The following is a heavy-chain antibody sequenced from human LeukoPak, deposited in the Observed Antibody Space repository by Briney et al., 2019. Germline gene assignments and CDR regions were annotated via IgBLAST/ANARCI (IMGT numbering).Heavy chain of an antibody. D-gene: IGHD4-17*01. V-gene: IGHV3-30*03. CDR2: ISYDGSNK. CDR3: ARYGDYAVWLDP. CDR1: GFTFSSYG. J-gene: IGHJ5*02. Sequence: GGSLRLSCAASGFTFSSYGMHWVRQAPGKGLEWVAVISYDGSNKYYADSVKGRFTISRDNSKNTLYLQMNSLRAEDTAVYYCARYGDYAVWLDPWGQGTLVTVSS.